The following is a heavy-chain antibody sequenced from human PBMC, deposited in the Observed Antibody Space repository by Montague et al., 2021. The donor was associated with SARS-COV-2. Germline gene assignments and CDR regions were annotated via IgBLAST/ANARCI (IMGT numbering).Heavy chain of an antibody. CDR1: GFTFSSYA. Sequence: SLRLSCAASGFTFSSYAMHWVRQAPGKGLEWVAVISYDGSNKYYADPVKGRFTISRDNSKNTLCLQMNSLRAEDTAVYYCARDPRYYDILTGYFLTDNSFFMLGGMDVWGQGTTVTVSS. D-gene: IGHD3-9*01. CDR2: ISYDGSNK. CDR3: ARDPRYYDILTGYFLTDNSFFMLGGMDV. V-gene: IGHV3-30-3*01. J-gene: IGHJ6*02.